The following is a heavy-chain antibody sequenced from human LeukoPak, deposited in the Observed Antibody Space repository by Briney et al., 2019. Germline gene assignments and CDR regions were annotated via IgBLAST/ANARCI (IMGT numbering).Heavy chain of an antibody. Sequence: TGGSLRLSCAASGFTFSSYGLSWVRQAPGKGLEWVSTISGSGYNSYYADSVKGRFTISRDNSANTLYLQMDNLRAEDTALYYCAKHSGSYFIYYIDSWGEGTVVTVSS. CDR1: GFTFSSYG. J-gene: IGHJ4*02. D-gene: IGHD1-26*01. CDR3: AKHSGSYFIYYIDS. V-gene: IGHV3-23*01. CDR2: ISGSGYNS.